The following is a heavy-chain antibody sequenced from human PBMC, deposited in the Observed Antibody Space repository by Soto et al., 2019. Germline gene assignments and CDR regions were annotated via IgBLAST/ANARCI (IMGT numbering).Heavy chain of an antibody. J-gene: IGHJ4*02. CDR2: IIPIFGTA. V-gene: IGHV1-69*13. CDR3: ATLIHVDTAMVTPFDY. CDR1: GGTFSSYA. D-gene: IGHD5-18*01. Sequence: SVKVSCKASGGTFSSYAISWVRQAPGQGLEWMGGIIPIFGTANYAQKFQGRVTITADESTSTAYMELSSLRSEDTAVYYCATLIHVDTAMVTPFDYWGQGTLVTVSS.